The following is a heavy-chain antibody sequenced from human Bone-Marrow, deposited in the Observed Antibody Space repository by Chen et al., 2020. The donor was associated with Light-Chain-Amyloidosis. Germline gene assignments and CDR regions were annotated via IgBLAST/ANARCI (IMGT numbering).Heavy chain of an antibody. D-gene: IGHD3-3*01. Sequence: EVQLLESGGGLVQPGGSLKLSCAASGFTFSSYAMSWVRQAPGKGLEWVSAIRGGGDYTYYADSVKGRFTISRDDSRNTLILQMKSLRAEDTAVYFCAKAPTWRVLEWYYGMDVWGQGTTVTVSS. V-gene: IGHV3-23*01. CDR2: IRGGGDYT. CDR1: GFTFSSYA. J-gene: IGHJ6*02. CDR3: AKAPTWRVLEWYYGMDV.